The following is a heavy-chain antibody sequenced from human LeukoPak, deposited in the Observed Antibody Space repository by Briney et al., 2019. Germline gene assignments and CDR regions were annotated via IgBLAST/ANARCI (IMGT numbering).Heavy chain of an antibody. CDR2: TRNKANSYTT. D-gene: IGHD3-9*01. CDR1: GFTFSDHY. J-gene: IGHJ4*02. CDR3: VRVVDITAKYPFDF. Sequence: PGGSLRLSCAASGFTFSDHYMDWGRLAPGKGLEWVGRTRNKANSYTTEYAASVKGRFTISSDDSRNSLYLQMNSLKSEDTAVYYCVRVVDITAKYPFDFWGQGTFVTVSS. V-gene: IGHV3-72*01.